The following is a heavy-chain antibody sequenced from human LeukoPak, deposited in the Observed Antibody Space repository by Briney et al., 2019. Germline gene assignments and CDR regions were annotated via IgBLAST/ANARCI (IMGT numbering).Heavy chain of an antibody. CDR3: AREPLGNHFDY. Sequence: GGSLRLSCAASGFTFSRYWMSWVRQAPGKGLEWVANIKQDGSEKYYVDSVKGRFTISRDNAKNSLYLHMNSLRADDTAVYYCAREPLGNHFDYWGQGTLVTVSS. CDR2: IKQDGSEK. V-gene: IGHV3-7*01. J-gene: IGHJ4*02. D-gene: IGHD4-23*01. CDR1: GFTFSRYW.